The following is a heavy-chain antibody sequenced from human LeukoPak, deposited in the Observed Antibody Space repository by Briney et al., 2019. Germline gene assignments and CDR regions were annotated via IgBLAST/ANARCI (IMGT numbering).Heavy chain of an antibody. CDR3: ARDFWSDHSWFDP. CDR1: GGSINSYY. J-gene: IGHJ5*02. Sequence: SETLSLTCTVSGGSINSYYWNWIRQPPGKGLEWIGYIYYSGTTNYNPSLKSRVTISVDTSKNHSSLRLSSVTAADTAVYYCARDFWSDHSWFDPWGQGTLVTVSS. V-gene: IGHV4-59*12. D-gene: IGHD3-3*01. CDR2: IYYSGTT.